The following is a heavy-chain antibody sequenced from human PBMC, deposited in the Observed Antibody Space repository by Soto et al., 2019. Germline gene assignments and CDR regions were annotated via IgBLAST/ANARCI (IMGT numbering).Heavy chain of an antibody. J-gene: IGHJ4*02. D-gene: IGHD6-13*01. Sequence: GGSLRLSCAASGFTFSSYAMHWVRQAPGKGLEWVAVISYDGSNKYYADSVKGRFTISRDNSKNTLYLQMNSLRAEDTAVYYCAREEKDSSSWYGPFDYWGQGTLVTVSS. CDR3: AREEKDSSSWYGPFDY. CDR2: ISYDGSNK. V-gene: IGHV3-30-3*01. CDR1: GFTFSSYA.